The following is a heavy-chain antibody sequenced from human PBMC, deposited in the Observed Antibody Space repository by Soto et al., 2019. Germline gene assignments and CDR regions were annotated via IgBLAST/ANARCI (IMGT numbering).Heavy chain of an antibody. CDR2: VYYDGST. Sequence: PSETLSLTCTVSGDSMSYYYWSWIRQPPGKGPEWVGYVYYDGSTKYNPSLESRISMSIDTSKNQFSLKVTSVIAADTAVYYCVTYDRQSGRYSLDYWGQGIMVTVSS. D-gene: IGHD3-10*01. J-gene: IGHJ4*02. CDR1: GDSMSYYY. V-gene: IGHV4-59*01. CDR3: VTYDRQSGRYSLDY.